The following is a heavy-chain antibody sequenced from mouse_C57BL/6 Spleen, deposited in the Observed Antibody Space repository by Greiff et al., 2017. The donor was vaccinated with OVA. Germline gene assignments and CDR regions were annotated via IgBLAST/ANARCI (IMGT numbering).Heavy chain of an antibody. CDR3: ARKPSYGNYFDY. D-gene: IGHD2-1*01. CDR2: IWSGGST. Sequence: VQLQESGPGLVQPSQSLSITCTVSGFSLTSYGVHWVRQSPGKGLEWLGVIWSGGSTDYNAAIISRLSISKDNSKSQVFFKMNRLQADDTAIYYCARKPSYGNYFDYWGQGTTLTVSS. CDR1: GFSLTSYG. J-gene: IGHJ2*01. V-gene: IGHV2-2*01.